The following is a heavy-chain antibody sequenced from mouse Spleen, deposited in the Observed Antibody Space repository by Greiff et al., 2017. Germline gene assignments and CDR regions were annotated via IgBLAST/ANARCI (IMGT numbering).Heavy chain of an antibody. D-gene: IGHD2-3*01. J-gene: IGHJ4*01. CDR3: ARRDGYYSYAMDY. Sequence: EVKLMESGGGLVKLGGSLKLSCAASGFTFSSYAMSWVRQTPEKRLEWVATISSGGGNTYYPDSVKGRFTISRDNAKYTLYLQMSSLKSEDTAMYYCARRDGYYSYAMDYWGQGTSVTVSS. CDR2: ISSGGGNT. CDR1: GFTFSSYA. V-gene: IGHV5-9*04.